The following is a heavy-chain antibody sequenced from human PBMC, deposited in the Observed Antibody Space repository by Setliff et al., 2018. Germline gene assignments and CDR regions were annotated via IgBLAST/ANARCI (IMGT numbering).Heavy chain of an antibody. J-gene: IGHJ4*02. D-gene: IGHD3-22*01. CDR1: GFTFDDYA. V-gene: IGHV3-9*01. CDR2: INWNSGSM. CDR3: AKDRSRDYDDSSGYDH. Sequence: PGGSLRLSCAASGFTFDDYAMHWVRQAPGKGLEWVSGINWNSGSMGYADSVKGRFTISRDNAKNSLYLQMNSLRAEDTALYYCAKDRSRDYDDSSGYDHWGQGTLVTVSS.